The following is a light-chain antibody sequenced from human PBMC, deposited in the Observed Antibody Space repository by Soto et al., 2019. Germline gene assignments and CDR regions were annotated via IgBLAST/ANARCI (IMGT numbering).Light chain of an antibody. CDR3: QQYDTSPRT. CDR2: GAS. V-gene: IGKV3-20*01. J-gene: IGKJ1*01. Sequence: EVMLTQSPGTLSLSPGERATLSCRASQSVSSNYLAWYQQKSCQAPRLLIYGASNRATGIPDRLSGSGSGTDFTLTIRRLETEDFAVYYCQQYDTSPRTFGQGNKVEFK. CDR1: QSVSSNY.